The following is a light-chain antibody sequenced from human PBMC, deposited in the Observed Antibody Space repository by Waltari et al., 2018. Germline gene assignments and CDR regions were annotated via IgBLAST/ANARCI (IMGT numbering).Light chain of an antibody. CDR3: SSYAGSSKGV. V-gene: IGLV2-23*02. Sequence: QSALTQPASVSGSPGQSITIPCTGTSSDVGNYKRVSWYQQHPGKAHKLMIYAVSKRPSGVSDRFSGSKSGDMASLTISGLQPEDEAEYFCSSYAGSSKGVFGGGTKVTVL. CDR2: AVS. CDR1: SSDVGNYKR. J-gene: IGLJ2*01.